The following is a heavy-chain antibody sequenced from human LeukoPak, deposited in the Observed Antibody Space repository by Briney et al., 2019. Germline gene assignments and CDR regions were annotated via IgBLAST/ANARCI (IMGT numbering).Heavy chain of an antibody. V-gene: IGHV4-34*01. Sequence: SETLSLTCAVYGGSFSGYYWSWIRQPPGKGLEWIGEINHSGSTNYNPSLKSRVTISVDTSKNQFSLKLSSVTAADTAVYYCARWVSVGATYYFDYWGQGTLVTVSS. J-gene: IGHJ4*02. CDR3: ARWVSVGATYYFDY. D-gene: IGHD1-26*01. CDR1: GGSFSGYY. CDR2: INHSGST.